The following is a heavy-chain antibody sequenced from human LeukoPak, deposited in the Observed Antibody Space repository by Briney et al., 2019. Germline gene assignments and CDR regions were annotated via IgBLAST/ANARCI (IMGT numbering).Heavy chain of an antibody. CDR2: INGAGDNT. J-gene: IGHJ4*02. CDR3: AKVSVCYGCYLDY. V-gene: IGHV3-23*01. D-gene: IGHD3-16*02. CDR1: GYTFSSHG. Sequence: PGGSLRLSCAASGYTFSSHGLTWVRQAPGKGLEWISTINGAGDNTFYAETVKGRFTISRDNSKNTLYLQMHNLRTEDTAIYYCAKVSVCYGCYLDYWGQGTVVTVS.